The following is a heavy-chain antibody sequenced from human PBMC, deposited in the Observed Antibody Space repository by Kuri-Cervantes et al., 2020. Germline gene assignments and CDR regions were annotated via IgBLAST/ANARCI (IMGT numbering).Heavy chain of an antibody. D-gene: IGHD2-2*01. CDR2: IYYSGST. CDR3: ARYCSSTSCHLPFDP. J-gene: IGHJ5*02. CDR1: GYSISSGYY. V-gene: IGHV4-38-2*01. Sequence: SETLSLTCAVSGYSISSGYYWGWIRQPPGKGLEWIGSIYYSGSTYYNPSLKSRVTISVDTSKNQFSLKLTSVTAADTAVYYCARYCSSTSCHLPFDPWGQGTLVTVSS.